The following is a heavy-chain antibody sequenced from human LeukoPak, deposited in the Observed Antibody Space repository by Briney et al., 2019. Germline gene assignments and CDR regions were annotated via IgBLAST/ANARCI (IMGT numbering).Heavy chain of an antibody. D-gene: IGHD6-13*01. CDR2: INPNSGVT. CDR3: ARDTGRVEYSSSWHFDY. J-gene: IGHJ4*02. Sequence: ASVKGSCKASGYTFTGYYMHCVRQAPGQGLEWGGCINPNSGVTNYARKFQGRVTMTRDTSISTAYMELSRLRSDDTAVYYCARDTGRVEYSSSWHFDYWGQGTLVTVSS. V-gene: IGHV1-2*02. CDR1: GYTFTGYY.